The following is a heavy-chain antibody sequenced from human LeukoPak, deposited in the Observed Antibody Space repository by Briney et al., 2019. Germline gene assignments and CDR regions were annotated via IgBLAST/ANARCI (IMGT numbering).Heavy chain of an antibody. V-gene: IGHV4-34*01. CDR2: INHSGST. CDR3: ARRGNKIAAAGTIAFDI. D-gene: IGHD6-13*01. Sequence: SETLSLTCAVYGGSFSGYYWSWIRQPPGKGLEWIGEINHSGSTNYNPSLKSRVTISVDTSKNQFSLKLSSVTAADTAVYYCARRGNKIAAAGTIAFDIWGQGTMVTVSS. J-gene: IGHJ3*02. CDR1: GGSFSGYY.